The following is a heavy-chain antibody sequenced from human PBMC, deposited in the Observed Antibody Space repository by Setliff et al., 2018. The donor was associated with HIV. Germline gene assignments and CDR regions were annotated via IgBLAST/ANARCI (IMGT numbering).Heavy chain of an antibody. CDR1: GGSMNSHY. CDR2: IYYTGIP. CDR3: ARVARVHPFDP. Sequence: PSETLSLTCSVFGGSMNSHYWSWIRQPPGKGLERIGLIYYTGIPTYNTSLKSRVTMSVDRSKNQFSLRLTSVTAADTAMYYCARVARVHPFDPWGQGTLVTVSS. V-gene: IGHV4-59*11. J-gene: IGHJ5*02.